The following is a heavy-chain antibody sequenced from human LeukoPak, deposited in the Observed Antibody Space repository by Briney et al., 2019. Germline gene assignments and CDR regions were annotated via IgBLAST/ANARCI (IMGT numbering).Heavy chain of an antibody. J-gene: IGHJ4*02. Sequence: GGSLRLSCAASGFTVSSNYMSWVRQAPGKGLEWVSAISGSGGSTYYADSVKGRFTISRDNSKKTLSLQMNSLRAEDTAVYHCSKGGVRGTYYFDDWGQGTLVTVSS. D-gene: IGHD1-1*01. CDR3: SKGGVRGTYYFDD. CDR1: GFTVSSNY. V-gene: IGHV3-23*01. CDR2: ISGSGGST.